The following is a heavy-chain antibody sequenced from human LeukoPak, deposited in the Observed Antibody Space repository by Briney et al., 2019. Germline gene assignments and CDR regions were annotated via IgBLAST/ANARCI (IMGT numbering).Heavy chain of an antibody. CDR3: TRVRADAFDI. CDR2: IYYSGST. J-gene: IGHJ3*02. V-gene: IGHV4-59*01. CDR1: GGSISSYY. Sequence: SETLSLTCTVSGGSISSYYWRWIRQPPGKGLEWIGYIYYSGSTNYNPSLKSRVTISIDTSKNQFSLKLTSVTAADSAVYYCTRVRADAFDIWGQGTMVTV.